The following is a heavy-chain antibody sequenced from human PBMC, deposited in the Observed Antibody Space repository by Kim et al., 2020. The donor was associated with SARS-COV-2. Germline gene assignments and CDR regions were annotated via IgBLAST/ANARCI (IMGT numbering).Heavy chain of an antibody. Sequence: GGSLRLSCAASGFSFTSHWMHWVRRAPGKGLVWVSRINGRGSDTNYADSVKGRFTISRDNAKNTVYLQMNSLRAEDTAVYYCVRGCGGDYHGLDCWGQGT. V-gene: IGHV3-74*01. D-gene: IGHD2-21*02. J-gene: IGHJ4*02. CDR3: VRGCGGDYHGLDC. CDR1: GFSFTSHW. CDR2: INGRGSDT.